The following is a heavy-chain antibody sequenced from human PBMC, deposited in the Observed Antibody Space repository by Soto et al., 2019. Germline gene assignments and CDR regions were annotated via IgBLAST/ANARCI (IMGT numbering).Heavy chain of an antibody. CDR3: ARLYCSGGSCPPF. CDR2: IYYSGST. J-gene: IGHJ4*02. D-gene: IGHD2-15*01. Sequence: SETLALTCTVPGGSISSYYWSWIRQPPGKGLEWIGYIYYSGSTNYNPSLKSRVTISVDTSKNQFSLKLSSVTAADTAVYYCARLYCSGGSCPPFWGQGTLVTVSS. V-gene: IGHV4-59*01. CDR1: GGSISSYY.